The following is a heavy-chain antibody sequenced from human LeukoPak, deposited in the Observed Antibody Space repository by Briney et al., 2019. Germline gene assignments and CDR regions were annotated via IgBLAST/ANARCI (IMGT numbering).Heavy chain of an antibody. Sequence: SETLSLTCTVSGGSISSYYWSWIRQPPGKGLEWIGYIYYSGSTNYNPSLKSRVTISVGTSKNQFSLKLSSVTAADTAVYYCARWTTSGVFDVWGQGTMVTVSS. CDR1: GGSISSYY. CDR3: ARWTTSGVFDV. CDR2: IYYSGST. D-gene: IGHD4-17*01. V-gene: IGHV4-59*12. J-gene: IGHJ3*01.